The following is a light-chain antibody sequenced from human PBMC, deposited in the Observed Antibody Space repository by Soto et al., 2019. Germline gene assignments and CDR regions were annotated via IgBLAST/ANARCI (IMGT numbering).Light chain of an antibody. V-gene: IGKV1-8*01. CDR1: QGISSY. Sequence: AIRMTQSPSSLSASTGDRVTITCRASQGISSYLAWYQQKPGKAPKLLIYAASTLQSGVPSRFSGSGSGTDFALTISCLQSEDFATYYCEQYYSYPRTFGQATNVDMK. CDR2: AAS. CDR3: EQYYSYPRT. J-gene: IGKJ1*01.